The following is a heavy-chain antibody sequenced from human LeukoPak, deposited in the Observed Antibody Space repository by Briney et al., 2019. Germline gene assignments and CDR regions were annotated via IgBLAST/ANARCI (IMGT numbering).Heavy chain of an antibody. V-gene: IGHV4-38-2*02. Sequence: PSETLSLTCTVSVYSINVGHYWGWIRQPPGKGLEWIGHIYHRGSTYCSPSLKSRVTMSVDTSKNQFSLKLSSVTVADTAVYYCAKEETSSSIPYYFEYWGHGTLATVSS. CDR3: AKEETSSSIPYYFEY. J-gene: IGHJ4*01. CDR2: IYHRGST. D-gene: IGHD6-6*01. CDR1: VYSINVGHY.